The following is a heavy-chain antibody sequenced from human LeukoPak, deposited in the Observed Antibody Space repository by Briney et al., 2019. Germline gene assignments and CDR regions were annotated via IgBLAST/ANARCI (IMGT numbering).Heavy chain of an antibody. V-gene: IGHV3-15*01. CDR2: IKSKTDGGTT. Sequence: GGSLTLPCAASGIPFNNAWMSWVRQTPGKGLEWVGRIKSKTDGGTTDYAAPVKGRFTISRDDSKNTLFLQMNSLKTEDTAVYYCTTLEYSFASYWGQGSLVTVST. J-gene: IGHJ4*02. CDR3: TTLEYSFASY. D-gene: IGHD5-18*01. CDR1: GIPFNNAW.